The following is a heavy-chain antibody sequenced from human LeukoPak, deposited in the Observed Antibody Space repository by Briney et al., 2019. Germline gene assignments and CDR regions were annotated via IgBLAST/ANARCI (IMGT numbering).Heavy chain of an antibody. CDR1: GGSISSDY. Sequence: PSETLSLTCTVSGGSISSDYWSWIRQPPGKGLEWIGYIYYSGSTNYNPSLKSRVTISVDTSKNQSSLKLSSVTAADTAVYYCARLWFGELNDAFDIWGQGTMVTVSS. D-gene: IGHD3-10*01. CDR3: ARLWFGELNDAFDI. CDR2: IYYSGST. J-gene: IGHJ3*02. V-gene: IGHV4-59*08.